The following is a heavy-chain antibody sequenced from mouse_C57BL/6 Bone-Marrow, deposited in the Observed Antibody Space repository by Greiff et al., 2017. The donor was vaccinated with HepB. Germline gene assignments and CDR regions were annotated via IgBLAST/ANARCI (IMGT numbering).Heavy chain of an antibody. J-gene: IGHJ4*01. CDR1: GYTFTSYW. CDR2: IDPSDSET. CDR3: ARRVYYYGRDAMDY. V-gene: IGHV1-52*01. D-gene: IGHD1-1*01. Sequence: QVHVKQPGAELVRPGSSVKLSCKASGYTFTSYWMHWVKQRPIQGLEWIGNIDPSDSETHYNQKFKDKATLTVDKSSSTAYMQLSSLTSEDSAVYYCARRVYYYGRDAMDYWGQGTSVTVSA.